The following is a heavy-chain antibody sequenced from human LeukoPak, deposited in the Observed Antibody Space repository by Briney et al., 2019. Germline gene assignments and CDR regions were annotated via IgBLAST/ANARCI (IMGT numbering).Heavy chain of an antibody. CDR1: GFTFSSYS. J-gene: IGHJ4*02. CDR2: ISSSSSYI. CDR3: ARDPGDSNYVFVG. V-gene: IGHV3-21*01. Sequence: GGSLRLSCAASGFTFSSYSMNWVRQAPGKGLEWVSSISSSSSYIYYADSVKGRFTISRDNAKNSLYLQMHSLRAEDTAVYYCARDPGDSNYVFVGWGQGTLVTVSS. D-gene: IGHD4-11*01.